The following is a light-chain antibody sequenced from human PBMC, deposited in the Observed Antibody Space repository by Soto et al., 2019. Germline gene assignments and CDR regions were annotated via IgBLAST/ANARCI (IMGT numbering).Light chain of an antibody. J-gene: IGKJ3*01. V-gene: IGKV3-20*01. CDR2: GAS. CDR1: ESISSHY. Sequence: EVVLMQSPDTLSLSPGERATLSCRASESISSHYIAWYQNKPGQAPRLLIFGASTRATGIPDRFSGSWSGTDFTLTISRLEPEVFAMYYCQNFGDSPFTFGPGTKVDIK. CDR3: QNFGDSPFT.